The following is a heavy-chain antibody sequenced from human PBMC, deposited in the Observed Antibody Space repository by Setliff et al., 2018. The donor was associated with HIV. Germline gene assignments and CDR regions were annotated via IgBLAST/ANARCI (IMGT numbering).Heavy chain of an antibody. V-gene: IGHV4-31*03. CDR3: AREGARHYGSGRYHSWFDP. J-gene: IGHJ5*02. CDR2: IYYSGST. Sequence: PSETLSLTCTVSGGPISSGGYYWSWIRQHPGKGLEWIGYIYYSGSTYYNPSLKSRVTMSVDTSKNQFSLKLSSVTAADTAVYYCAREGARHYGSGRYHSWFDPWGQGTQVTVSS. D-gene: IGHD3-10*01. CDR1: GGPISSGGYY.